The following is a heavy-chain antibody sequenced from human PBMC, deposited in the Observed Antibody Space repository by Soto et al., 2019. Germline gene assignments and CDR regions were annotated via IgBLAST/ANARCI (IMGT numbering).Heavy chain of an antibody. D-gene: IGHD2-2*01. CDR3: ATGLVPAAPLEY. V-gene: IGHV1-46*01. Sequence: ASVKVSCKASGYTFTSYYMHWVRQAPGQGLEWMGILNPSGASTSYAKKFQGRVTMTRDTSTSTVYMELSSLRSEDTAVYYCATGLVPAAPLEYWGQGTMVTVSS. CDR1: GYTFTSYY. CDR2: LNPSGAST. J-gene: IGHJ4*02.